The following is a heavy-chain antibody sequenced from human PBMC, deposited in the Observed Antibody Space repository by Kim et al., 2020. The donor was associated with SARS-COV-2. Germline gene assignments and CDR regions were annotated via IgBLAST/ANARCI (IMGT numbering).Heavy chain of an antibody. CDR2: IYYSGST. V-gene: IGHV4-39*01. J-gene: IGHJ4*02. CDR1: GGSISSSSYY. CDR3: ASLEDTAKI. D-gene: IGHD5-18*01. Sequence: SETLSLTCTVSGGSISSSSYYWGWIRQPPGKGLEWIGSIYYSGSTYYNPSLKSRVTISVDTSKNQFSLKLSSVTAADTAVYYCASLEDTAKIWGQGTLVTVSS.